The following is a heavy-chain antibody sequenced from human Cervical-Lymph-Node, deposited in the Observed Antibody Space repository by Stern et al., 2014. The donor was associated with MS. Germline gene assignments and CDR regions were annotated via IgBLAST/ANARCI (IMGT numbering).Heavy chain of an antibody. J-gene: IGHJ4*02. D-gene: IGHD3/OR15-3a*01. CDR2: INPNSGDP. V-gene: IGHV1-2*02. Sequence: VQLVESGAEVKKPGASVKVSCKASGYSFTGYFMHWLRQAPGQGLEWVGWINPNSGDPTYARKVQGRVTMTRDTSITTAYMERTRLRSDDTAVYYCARELDDFWTVYYLWGQGTLVTVSS. CDR3: ARELDDFWTVYYL. CDR1: GYSFTGYF.